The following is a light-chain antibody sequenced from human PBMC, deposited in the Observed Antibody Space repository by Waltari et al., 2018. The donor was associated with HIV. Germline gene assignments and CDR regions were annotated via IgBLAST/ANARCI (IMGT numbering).Light chain of an antibody. J-gene: IGKJ2*01. CDR1: QSVGTK. V-gene: IGKV3-15*01. CDR2: VAS. Sequence: EIVMTQSPAILSVSPGERATLSCRAGQSVGTKLTWYQQKPGQAPRLLVHVASTRAAGTAARFSGSGYATEVTLYISSLQSEDFAIYYCRQHSDWTPMYTFGRGTNLQIK. CDR3: RQHSDWTPMYT.